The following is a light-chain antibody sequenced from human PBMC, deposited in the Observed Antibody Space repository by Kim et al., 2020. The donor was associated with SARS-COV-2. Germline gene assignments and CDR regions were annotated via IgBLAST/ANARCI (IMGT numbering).Light chain of an antibody. J-gene: IGLJ2*01. CDR3: SSYAGSNNYVV. CDR1: SSDVGGYNY. Sequence: QSVTIFCTGTSSDVGGYNYVSWYQQHPGKAPKLMIYEVSKRPSGVPDRFSGSKSGNTASLTVSGLQAEDEADYYCSSYAGSNNYVVFGGGTQLTVL. V-gene: IGLV2-8*01. CDR2: EVS.